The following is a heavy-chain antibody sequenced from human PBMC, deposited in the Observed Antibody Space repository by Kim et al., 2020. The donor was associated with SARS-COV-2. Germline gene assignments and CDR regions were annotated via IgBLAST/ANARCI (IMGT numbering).Heavy chain of an antibody. CDR3: ARRRTMVRGVTPYGMDV. Sequence: SETLSLTCTVSGGSISSSSYYWGWIRQPPGKGLEWIGSIYYSGSTYYNPSLKSRVTISVDTSKNQFSLKLSSVTAADTAVYYCARRRTMVRGVTPYGMDVWGRGTTVTVSS. J-gene: IGHJ6*02. D-gene: IGHD3-10*01. V-gene: IGHV4-39*01. CDR2: IYYSGST. CDR1: GGSISSSSYY.